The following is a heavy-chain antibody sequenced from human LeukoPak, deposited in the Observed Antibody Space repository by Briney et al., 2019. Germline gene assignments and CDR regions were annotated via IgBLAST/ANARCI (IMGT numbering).Heavy chain of an antibody. CDR2: FAYSGTT. CDR1: DGSISSHY. CDR3: ARPHSSGWYGVYDI. V-gene: IGHV4-59*08. Sequence: ASETLSLTCPVSDGSISSHYWSWIRQPPGKGLEWIGHFAYSGTTSYNASLKSRVTISVDTSKNQFSLTLTSVTAADTAVYYCARPHSSGWYGVYDIWGQGTMVTVSS. J-gene: IGHJ3*02. D-gene: IGHD6-19*01.